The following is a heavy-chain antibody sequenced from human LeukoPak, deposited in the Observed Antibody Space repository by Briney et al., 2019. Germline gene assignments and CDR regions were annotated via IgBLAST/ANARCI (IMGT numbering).Heavy chain of an antibody. D-gene: IGHD3-10*01. CDR1: GFTFSSYS. V-gene: IGHV3-21*01. Sequence: GGSLGLSCAASGFTFSSYSMNWVRQAPGKGLEWVSSISSSSSYIYYADSVKGRFTISRDNAKNSLYLQMNSLRAEDTAVYYCARGADPNVLWFGELLLGHWGQGTLVTVSS. J-gene: IGHJ4*02. CDR2: ISSSSSYI. CDR3: ARGADPNVLWFGELLLGH.